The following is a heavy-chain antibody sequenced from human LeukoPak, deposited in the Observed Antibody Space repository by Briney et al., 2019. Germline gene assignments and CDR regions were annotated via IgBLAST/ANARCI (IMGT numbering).Heavy chain of an antibody. Sequence: GASVKVSCKASGYTFTSYYMHWVRQAPGQGLEWMGWINPNSGGTNYAQKFQGRVTMTRDTSISTAYMELSRLRSDDTAVYYCARDRSHYYYGSGSYQGYDYWGQGTLVTVSS. J-gene: IGHJ4*02. V-gene: IGHV1-2*02. CDR3: ARDRSHYYYGSGSYQGYDY. CDR1: GYTFTSYY. CDR2: INPNSGGT. D-gene: IGHD3-10*01.